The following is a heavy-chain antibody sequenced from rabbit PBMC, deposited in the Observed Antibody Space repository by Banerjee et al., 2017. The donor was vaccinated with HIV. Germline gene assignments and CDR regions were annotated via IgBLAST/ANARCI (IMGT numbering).Heavy chain of an antibody. D-gene: IGHD1-1*01. CDR2: IVNGNGNT. CDR3: ARDLDGVIGWNFGW. J-gene: IGHJ4*01. CDR1: GFDFSSYG. V-gene: IGHV1S47*01. Sequence: QEQLVESGGGLVQPGGSLKLSCKASGFDFSSYGVSWVRQAPGKGLEWIGFIVNGNGNTYYASWVNGRFTISRSTSLATVTLQMTSLTAADTATYFCARDLDGVIGWNFGWWGPGTLVTVS.